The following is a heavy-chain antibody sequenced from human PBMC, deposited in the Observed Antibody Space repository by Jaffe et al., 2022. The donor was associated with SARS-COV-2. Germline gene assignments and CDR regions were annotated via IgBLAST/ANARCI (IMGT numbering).Heavy chain of an antibody. Sequence: QVQLVESGGGVVQPGRSLRLSCAASGFTFSSYAMHWVRQAPGKGLEWVAVISYDGSNKYYADSVKGRFTISRDNSKNTLYLQMNSLRAEDTAVYYCARDSGYSGPKPKNRPGRHEQWLDRYYWGQGTLVTVSS. V-gene: IGHV3-30-3*01. CDR2: ISYDGSNK. CDR1: GFTFSSYA. CDR3: ARDSGYSGPKPKNRPGRHEQWLDRYY. J-gene: IGHJ4*02. D-gene: IGHD5-12*01.